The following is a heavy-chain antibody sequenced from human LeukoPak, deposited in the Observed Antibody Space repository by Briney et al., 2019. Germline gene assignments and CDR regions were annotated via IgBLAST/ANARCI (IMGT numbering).Heavy chain of an antibody. CDR1: GGTFSSYA. D-gene: IGHD2-2*01. J-gene: IGHJ6*02. CDR2: IIPIFGTA. V-gene: IGHV1-69*01. CDR3: ARVVVPAANTPYYYYGMDV. Sequence: ASVKVSCKASGGTFSSYAISWVRQAPGQGLEWMGGIIPIFGTANYAQKFQGRVTITADESTSTAYMELSSLRSEDTAVYYCARVVVPAANTPYYYYGMDVWGQGTTVTVSS.